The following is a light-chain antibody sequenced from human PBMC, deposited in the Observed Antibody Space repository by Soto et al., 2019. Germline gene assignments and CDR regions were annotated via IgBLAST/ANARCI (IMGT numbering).Light chain of an antibody. CDR3: QQYYSTPPYT. CDR2: WAS. Sequence: DIVMTQSPDSLAVSLGERATINCKSSQSVLYSSNNKNYLAWYQQKPGQPPKLLIYWASTRESGXXDRFSGXXXXXXXXXXXXXXQAEDVAVYYCQQYYSTPPYTFGQGTKLEIK. J-gene: IGKJ2*01. V-gene: IGKV4-1*01. CDR1: QSVLYSSNNKNY.